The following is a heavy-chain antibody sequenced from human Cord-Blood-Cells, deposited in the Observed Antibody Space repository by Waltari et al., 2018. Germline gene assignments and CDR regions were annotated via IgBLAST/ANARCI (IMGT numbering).Heavy chain of an antibody. Sequence: EVQLVESGGGLVQPGGSLRLSCAASGFTFSSYWMHWVRQAPGKGVVGVSRKNNDGGRTSYADSGEGRFTNPRGNAKNTLYRAMNSLRAEDTAVYYCARQEAPPPYYYYYYMDVWGKGTTVTVSS. CDR3: ARQEAPPPYYYYYYMDV. J-gene: IGHJ6*03. CDR2: KNNDGGRT. CDR1: GFTFSSYW. V-gene: IGHV3-74*01.